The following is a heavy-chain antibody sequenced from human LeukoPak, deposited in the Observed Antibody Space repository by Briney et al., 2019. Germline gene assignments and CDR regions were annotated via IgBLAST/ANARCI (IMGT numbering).Heavy chain of an antibody. V-gene: IGHV4-59*01. D-gene: IGHD2-15*01. Sequence: PSETLSLTCTVSGVSISSYYWSWIRQPPGKGLEWIGYIYYSGSTNYNPSLKSRVTISVDTSKNQFSLKLSSVTAADTAVYYCARTLCSGGSCYCDYWGQGTLVTVSS. CDR1: GVSISSYY. CDR2: IYYSGST. CDR3: ARTLCSGGSCYCDY. J-gene: IGHJ4*02.